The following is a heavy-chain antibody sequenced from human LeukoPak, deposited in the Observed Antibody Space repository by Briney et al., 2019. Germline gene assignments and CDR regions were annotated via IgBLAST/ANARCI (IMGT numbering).Heavy chain of an antibody. CDR2: IDQDGGKK. Sequence: GGSLRLSCAASGFTFSSYAMSWVRQAPGKGLEWVANIDQDGGKKYYVDSVRGRFAISRDNAENSVYLQMNSLRAEDTALYYCARGGAPDNWGQGTLVTVSS. V-gene: IGHV3-7*01. CDR1: GFTFSSYA. J-gene: IGHJ4*02. D-gene: IGHD1-26*01. CDR3: ARGGAPDN.